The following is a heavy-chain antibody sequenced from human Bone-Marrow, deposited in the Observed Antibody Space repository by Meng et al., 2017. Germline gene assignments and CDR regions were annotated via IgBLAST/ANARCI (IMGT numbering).Heavy chain of an antibody. CDR1: GFTFSNAY. CDR2: INSDGSST. CDR3: AREGLAAAGMGDAFDI. D-gene: IGHD6-13*01. V-gene: IGHV3-74*01. Sequence: GESLKISCEGSGFTFSNAYMTWVRQAPGKGLVWVSRINSDGSSTSYADSVKGRFTISRDNAKNTLYLQMNSLRAEDTAVYYCAREGLAAAGMGDAFDIWGQGTMVTVSS. J-gene: IGHJ3*02.